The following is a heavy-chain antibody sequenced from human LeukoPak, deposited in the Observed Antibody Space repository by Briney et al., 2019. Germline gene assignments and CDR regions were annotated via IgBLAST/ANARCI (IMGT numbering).Heavy chain of an antibody. J-gene: IGHJ4*02. CDR1: GGSISSSSYY. D-gene: IGHD2-21*02. CDR3: ARGHSERVVTAMGLGSHNFVDY. V-gene: IGHV4-39*07. CDR2: IYYSGST. Sequence: NSSETLSLTCTVSGGSISSSSYYWGWIRQPPGKGLEWIGTIYYSGSTYYTPSLKSRVTISVDTSRSQFSLKLSSVTAADTAVYYCARGHSERVVTAMGLGSHNFVDYWAQGTLVTVSS.